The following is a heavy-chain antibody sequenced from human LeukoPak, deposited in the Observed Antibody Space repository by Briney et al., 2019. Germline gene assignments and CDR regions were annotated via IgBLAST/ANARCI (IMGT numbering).Heavy chain of an antibody. Sequence: VASVKVSCKASGYTFTGYFMHWVRQAPGQGLEWMGWINPNSGNTKYAQNFQGRVTMTRDTSISTAYMELGRLTSDDTAVYYCARDQCSSTSCWIFDYWGQGTLVTVSS. CDR3: ARDQCSSTSCWIFDY. V-gene: IGHV1-2*02. CDR1: GYTFTGYF. J-gene: IGHJ4*02. CDR2: INPNSGNT. D-gene: IGHD2-2*01.